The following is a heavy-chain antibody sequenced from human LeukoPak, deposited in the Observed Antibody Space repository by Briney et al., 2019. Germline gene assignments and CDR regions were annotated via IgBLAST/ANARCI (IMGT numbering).Heavy chain of an antibody. Sequence: SETLSLTCAVSGGSISSSNWWSWVRQPPGKGLEWIGEIYHSGSTNYNPSLKSRVTISVDKSKNQFSLKLSSVTAADTAVYYCARDPNEYYDSSGYYNWGQGTLVTVSS. V-gene: IGHV4-4*02. D-gene: IGHD3-22*01. CDR2: IYHSGST. J-gene: IGHJ4*02. CDR3: ARDPNEYYDSSGYYN. CDR1: GGSISSSNW.